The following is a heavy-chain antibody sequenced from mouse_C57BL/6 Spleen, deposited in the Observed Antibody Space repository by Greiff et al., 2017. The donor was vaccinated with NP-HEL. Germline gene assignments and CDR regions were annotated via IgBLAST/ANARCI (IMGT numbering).Heavy chain of an antibody. J-gene: IGHJ1*03. V-gene: IGHV1-64*01. Sequence: VQLQQPGAELVRPGASVKLSCTASGYTFTNYCMHWVKQRPEQGLEWIGMIHPASGSTTYTEKFKGKATLTADKSSSTAYLHLSSLTSEDSAVYDCASGGGEDEGDFEGWGTGTTVTASS. D-gene: IGHD1-1*02. CDR1: GYTFTNYC. CDR2: IHPASGST. CDR3: ASGGGEDEGDFEG.